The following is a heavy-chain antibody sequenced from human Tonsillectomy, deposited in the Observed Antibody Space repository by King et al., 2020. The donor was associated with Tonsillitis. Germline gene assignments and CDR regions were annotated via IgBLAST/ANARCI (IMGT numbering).Heavy chain of an antibody. Sequence: VQLVESGGGLVKPGGSLRLSCAASGFTFSSYNMNWVRKAPGKGLEWVSSISIGSIYLYYANSVKGGFTISRDNAKNSLYLKMNSLRAEDTAVYYCARDEFYYDSSGFALRAFDIWGQGTMVTVSS. CDR3: ARDEFYYDSSGFALRAFDI. V-gene: IGHV3-21*01. CDR2: ISIGSIYL. CDR1: GFTFSSYN. J-gene: IGHJ3*02. D-gene: IGHD3-22*01.